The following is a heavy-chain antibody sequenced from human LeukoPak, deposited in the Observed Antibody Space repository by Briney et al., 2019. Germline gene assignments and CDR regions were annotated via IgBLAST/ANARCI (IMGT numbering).Heavy chain of an antibody. CDR2: VYDSGST. V-gene: IGHV4-4*02. D-gene: IGHD4-17*01. CDR1: GGSISGTNW. Sequence: PSETLSLTCAVSGGSISGTNWWSWGRQPPGEGLEWIGEVYDSGSTNYNSSLKSRVTISVDKSKNQFSLKLTSVIAADTAVYYCARDQDYGDYRGWGQGTLVTVSS. CDR3: ARDQDYGDYRG. J-gene: IGHJ4*02.